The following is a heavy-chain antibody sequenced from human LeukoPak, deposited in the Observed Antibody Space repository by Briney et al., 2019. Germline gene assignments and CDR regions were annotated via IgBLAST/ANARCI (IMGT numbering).Heavy chain of an antibody. J-gene: IGHJ4*02. D-gene: IGHD3-22*01. CDR3: ERLPYYYESSGYYGGHYFDY. CDR2: INHSGST. V-gene: IGHV4-34*01. Sequence: SETLSLTCAVSGGSFSGYYWSWVRQPPGKGLEWMWEINHSGSTNYNPSLKCRVTISVDTSKNQFSLKLSCVTAADTAVYYCERLPYYYESSGYYGGHYFDYWGKGTLVTVSS. CDR1: GGSFSGYY.